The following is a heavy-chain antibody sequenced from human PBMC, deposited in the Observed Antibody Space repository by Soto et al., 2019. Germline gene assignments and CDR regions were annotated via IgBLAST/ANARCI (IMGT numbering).Heavy chain of an antibody. V-gene: IGHV4-34*01. Sequence: QVQLQQWGAGLLKPSETLSLTCAVSGGSFSGYYWSWIRQPPGKGLEWIGEINHSGSTNYNPSLKTRLTISVDTSKNQFALKLRSVTAEDTAVDYCARGREVLVTAIRGYVLYYWGQGTLVTVSS. CDR1: GGSFSGYY. D-gene: IGHD2-21*02. CDR2: INHSGST. J-gene: IGHJ4*02. CDR3: ARGREVLVTAIRGYVLYY.